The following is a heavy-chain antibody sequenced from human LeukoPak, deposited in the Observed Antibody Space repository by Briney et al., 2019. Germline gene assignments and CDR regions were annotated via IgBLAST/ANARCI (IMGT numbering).Heavy chain of an antibody. CDR3: ARDGSKTYYYDSSGYYAPNY. Sequence: GGSLRLSCAASGFTFSSYSMNWVRQAPGKGLEWVSYISSSSSTIYYADSVKGRFTISRDNAKNSLYLQMNSLRAEDTAVYYCARDGSKTYYYDSSGYYAPNYWGQGTLVTVSS. CDR2: ISSSSSTI. D-gene: IGHD3-22*01. J-gene: IGHJ4*02. CDR1: GFTFSSYS. V-gene: IGHV3-48*04.